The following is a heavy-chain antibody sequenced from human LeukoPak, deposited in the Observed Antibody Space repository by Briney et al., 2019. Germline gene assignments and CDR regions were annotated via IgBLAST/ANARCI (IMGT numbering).Heavy chain of an antibody. CDR1: GFTFTSYS. Sequence: QSGGSLRLSCAASGFTFTSYSMHWVRQASGKGLEWVGRIRSKANSYATAYAASVKGRFTISRDDSKNTAYLQMNSLKTEVTAVYYCTRGSQSDYYYGMDVWGQGTTVTVSS. J-gene: IGHJ6*02. CDR2: IRSKANSYAT. CDR3: TRGSQSDYYYGMDV. V-gene: IGHV3-73*01.